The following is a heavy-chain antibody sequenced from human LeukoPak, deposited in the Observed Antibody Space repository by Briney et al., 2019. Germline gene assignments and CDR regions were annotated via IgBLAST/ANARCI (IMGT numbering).Heavy chain of an antibody. CDR1: GYTFTGYY. CDR3: ARRYCSGGSCYHNYYYHHMGV. Sequence: GASVKVSCKASGYTFTGYYMHWVRQAPGQGLEWMGWINPNSGGTNYAQKFQGRVTMTRDTSISTAYMELTRLRSDDTAVYYCARRYCSGGSCYHNYYYHHMGVWGKGTTVTVSS. J-gene: IGHJ6*03. D-gene: IGHD2-15*01. CDR2: INPNSGGT. V-gene: IGHV1-2*02.